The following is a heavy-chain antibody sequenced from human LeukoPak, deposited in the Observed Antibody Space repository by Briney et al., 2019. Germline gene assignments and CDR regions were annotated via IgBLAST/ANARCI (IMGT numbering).Heavy chain of an antibody. J-gene: IGHJ4*02. CDR2: IWYDGTNK. Sequence: GGSLRLSCAASGFALSDYYMTWIRQAPGKGLEWVAVIWYDGTNKYYADSVKGRFTISRDNSKNTLYLQMNSLRAEDTAVYYCARGRDGYNWIDYWGQGTLVTVSS. CDR1: GFALSDYY. D-gene: IGHD5-24*01. CDR3: ARGRDGYNWIDY. V-gene: IGHV3-33*08.